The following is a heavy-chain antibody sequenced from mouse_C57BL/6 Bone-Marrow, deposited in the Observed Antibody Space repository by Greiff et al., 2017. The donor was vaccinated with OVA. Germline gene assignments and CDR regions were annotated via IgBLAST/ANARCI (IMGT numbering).Heavy chain of an antibody. CDR3: ARGNFGSSFYAMDY. V-gene: IGHV14-3*01. CDR2: IDPANDNT. Sequence: VQLQQSVAELVRPGASVKLSCTASGFNIKNTYMHWVKQRPEQGLEWIGRIDPANDNTKYAPKFQGKATMTADTSSNTAYLQLSSLSSEDTAVYCCARGNFGSSFYAMDYWGQGTSDTVSS. J-gene: IGHJ4*01. D-gene: IGHD1-1*01. CDR1: GFNIKNTY.